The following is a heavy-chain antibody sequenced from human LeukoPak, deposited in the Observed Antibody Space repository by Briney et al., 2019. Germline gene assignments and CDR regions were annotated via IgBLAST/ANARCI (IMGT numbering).Heavy chain of an antibody. CDR1: GFTVSSNY. Sequence: GGSLRLSCAASGFTVSSNYMSWVRQAPGKGLEWVSVIYSGGSTYYADSVKGRFTISRDNSKNTLYLQMNSLRAGDTAVYYCASDDYGDPGLDAFDIWGQGTMVTVSS. D-gene: IGHD4-17*01. CDR3: ASDDYGDPGLDAFDI. J-gene: IGHJ3*02. CDR2: IYSGGST. V-gene: IGHV3-66*01.